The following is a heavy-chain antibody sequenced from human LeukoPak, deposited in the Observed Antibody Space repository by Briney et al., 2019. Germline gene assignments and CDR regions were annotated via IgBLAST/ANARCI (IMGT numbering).Heavy chain of an antibody. CDR2: ISSSSSTM. V-gene: IGHV3-48*04. CDR3: ASSSSSWYWHFDL. D-gene: IGHD6-13*01. J-gene: IGHJ2*01. Sequence: GSLRLSCAASGFTFSSYSMNWVRQAPGKGLEWVSYISSSSSTMYYADSVKGRFTISRDNAKNSLYLQMNSLRAEDTAVYYCASSSSSWYWHFDLWGRGTLVTVSS. CDR1: GFTFSSYS.